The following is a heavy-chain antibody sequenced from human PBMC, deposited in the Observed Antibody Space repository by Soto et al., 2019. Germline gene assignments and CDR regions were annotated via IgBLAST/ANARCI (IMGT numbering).Heavy chain of an antibody. D-gene: IGHD6-13*01. Sequence: EVQLLESGGGLIQPGGSLRLSCAASGFTFSSYAMTWVRQAPGKGLVWVSVISGGGNTYYADSVKGRFTISRDNSKNMAYLQMDSLRADDTAVYYCARDWYEDYWGQGTLVTVSS. CDR3: ARDWYEDY. CDR2: ISGGGNT. CDR1: GFTFSSYA. V-gene: IGHV3-23*01. J-gene: IGHJ4*02.